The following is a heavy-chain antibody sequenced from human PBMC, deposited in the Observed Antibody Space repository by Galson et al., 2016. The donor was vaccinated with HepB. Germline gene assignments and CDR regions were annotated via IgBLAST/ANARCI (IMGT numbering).Heavy chain of an antibody. CDR3: AHGPHTLIDNYSRRLFAQ. V-gene: IGHV2-5*02. CDR2: IYWDDDK. D-gene: IGHD2-15*01. Sequence: PALVKPTQTLTLTCSFYGFSLNTDEVAVGWIRQPPGKALEWLALIYWDDDKRYTPSLQNRLTITKDTSKNQVVLTMTDMDPVDTATYYCAHGPHTLIDNYSRRLFAQWGPGTPVTVSS. CDR1: GFSLNTDEVA. J-gene: IGHJ4*02.